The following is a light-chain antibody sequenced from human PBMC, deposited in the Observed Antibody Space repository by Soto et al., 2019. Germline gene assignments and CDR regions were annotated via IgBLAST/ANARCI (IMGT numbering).Light chain of an antibody. J-gene: IGLJ2*01. Sequence: QSVLTQPPSVSGAPGQRVTISCTGSSSNIGAGFDVHWYQKLPGTAPKLLIFDNTNRPSGVPDRFSASKSGTSASLAISGLQAGDEADSFCQSYDNSLSGSVVFGGGTKLTVL. CDR3: QSYDNSLSGSVV. CDR2: DNT. CDR1: SSNIGAGFD. V-gene: IGLV1-40*01.